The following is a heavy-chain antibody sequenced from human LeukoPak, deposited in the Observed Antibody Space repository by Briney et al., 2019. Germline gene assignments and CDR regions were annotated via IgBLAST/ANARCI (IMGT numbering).Heavy chain of an antibody. D-gene: IGHD6-19*01. V-gene: IGHV3-9*01. CDR3: AKDYSSGWYYFDY. CDR2: ISWNSGSI. CDR1: GFTFDDYA. J-gene: IGHJ4*02. Sequence: PGGSLRLSCAASGFTFDDYAMHWVRQAPGKGLEWVSGISWNSGSIGYADSVKGRFTISRDNAKNSLYLQMNSLRAEDTALYYCAKDYSSGWYYFDYWGQGTLVTVSS.